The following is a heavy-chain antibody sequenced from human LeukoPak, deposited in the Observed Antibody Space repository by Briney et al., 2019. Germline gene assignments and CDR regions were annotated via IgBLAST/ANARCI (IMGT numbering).Heavy chain of an antibody. CDR3: ARANSNYKSYYYYYMDV. V-gene: IGHV1-69*13. CDR1: GGTFSSYA. D-gene: IGHD4-11*01. CDR2: IIPIFGTA. J-gene: IGHJ6*03. Sequence: ASVKVSCKASGGTFSSYAISWVRQAPGQGLEWMGGIIPIFGTANYAQKFQGRVTITADESTSTAYMELSSLRSEDTAVYYCARANSNYKSYYYYYMDVWGKGTTVTVSS.